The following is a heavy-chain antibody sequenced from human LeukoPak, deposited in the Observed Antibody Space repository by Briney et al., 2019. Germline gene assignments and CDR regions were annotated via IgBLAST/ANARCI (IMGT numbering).Heavy chain of an antibody. Sequence: ASVNVSCKASGFPFRSYVMHWLRQAPGQSLEWIGWINPANGNTKYSRNFQGRVTITRDTSASVVYMELSSLRYEDTAVYYCARDGYDADGYLDYWGQGALVPVSS. CDR1: GFPFRSYV. D-gene: IGHD5-12*01. CDR2: INPANGNT. CDR3: ARDGYDADGYLDY. J-gene: IGHJ4*02. V-gene: IGHV1-3*01.